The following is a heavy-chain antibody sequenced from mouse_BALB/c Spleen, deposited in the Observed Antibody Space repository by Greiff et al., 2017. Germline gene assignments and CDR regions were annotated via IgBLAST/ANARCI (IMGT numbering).Heavy chain of an antibody. J-gene: IGHJ4*01. CDR2: ISSGGST. V-gene: IGHV5-6-5*01. Sequence: DVMLVESGGGLVKPGGSLKLSCAASGFTFSSYAMSWVRQTPEKRLEWVASISSGGSTYYPDSVKGRFTISRDNARNILYLQMSSLRSEDTAMYYCARGRGYKYAMDYWGQGTSVTVSS. CDR1: GFTFSSYA. D-gene: IGHD3-1*01. CDR3: ARGRGYKYAMDY.